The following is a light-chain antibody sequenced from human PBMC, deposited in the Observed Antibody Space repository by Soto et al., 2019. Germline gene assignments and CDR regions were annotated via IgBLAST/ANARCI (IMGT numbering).Light chain of an antibody. CDR3: QQYYETPFT. CDR2: WAS. J-gene: IGKJ4*01. CDR1: QSVFYRSTKTNY. Sequence: DIVMTQSPDSLTVSLGERATISCKSSQSVFYRSTKTNYLGWYQQKPGQRPRLLIYWASTREIGVPDRFSGSGSRTDFTLTITSLQAEDAAIYYCQQYYETPFTFGGGTKVEI. V-gene: IGKV4-1*01.